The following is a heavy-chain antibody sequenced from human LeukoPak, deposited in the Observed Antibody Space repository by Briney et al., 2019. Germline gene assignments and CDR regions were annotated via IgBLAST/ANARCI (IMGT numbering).Heavy chain of an antibody. J-gene: IGHJ4*02. D-gene: IGHD7-27*01. Sequence: GGSLRLSCAASGFTFSTYTMYWVRHPPGKRLEWVSIIGNNGGGVHYADSVRGRFTISRDNSKNALYLRMNSLRVEDTAVYYCAIGPNWGTHSWGQGVLVTVSS. V-gene: IGHV3-23*01. CDR2: IGNNGGGV. CDR1: GFTFSTYT. CDR3: AIGPNWGTHS.